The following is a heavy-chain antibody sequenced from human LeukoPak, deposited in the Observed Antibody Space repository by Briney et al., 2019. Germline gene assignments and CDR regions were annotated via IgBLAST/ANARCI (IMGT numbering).Heavy chain of an antibody. CDR2: INSDGSST. D-gene: IGHD1-26*01. CDR1: GFTFSSYW. V-gene: IGHV3-74*01. Sequence: PGGSLRLSCAASGFTFSSYWMHWVRQAPGKGLVWVSRINSDGSSTSYADSVKGRFTVSRDNAKNTLYLQMNSLRAEDTAVYYCARATGSYYSLGYSGQGTLVTVSS. J-gene: IGHJ4*02. CDR3: ARATGSYYSLGY.